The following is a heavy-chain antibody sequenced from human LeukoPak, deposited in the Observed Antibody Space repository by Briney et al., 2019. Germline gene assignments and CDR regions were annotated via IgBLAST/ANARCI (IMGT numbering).Heavy chain of an antibody. Sequence: GGSLRLSCAASGFTFDDYGMSWVRQAPGKGLEWISGVNWNGGSTGYADSVKGRFTISRDNAKNSLYLQMNSLRAEDTAVYYCAKRGSYSSSFTSTFDYWGQGTLVTVSS. V-gene: IGHV3-20*04. J-gene: IGHJ4*02. D-gene: IGHD6-6*01. CDR1: GFTFDDYG. CDR2: VNWNGGST. CDR3: AKRGSYSSSFTSTFDY.